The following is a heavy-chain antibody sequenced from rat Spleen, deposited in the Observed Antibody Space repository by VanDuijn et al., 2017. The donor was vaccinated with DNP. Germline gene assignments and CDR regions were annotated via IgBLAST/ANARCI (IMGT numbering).Heavy chain of an antibody. CDR1: GFTFNDYW. Sequence: EVQLVESGGDLVQPGRSLRLSCVASGFTFNDYWMTWIRQVPGKGLEWVASITSSGDGSFYPDSVKGRFTISRDNAKNTLYLQMDSLRSEDTATYYCATLLEDWGQGVMVTVSS. V-gene: IGHV5-31*01. D-gene: IGHD4-2*01. J-gene: IGHJ2*01. CDR2: ITSSGDGS. CDR3: ATLLED.